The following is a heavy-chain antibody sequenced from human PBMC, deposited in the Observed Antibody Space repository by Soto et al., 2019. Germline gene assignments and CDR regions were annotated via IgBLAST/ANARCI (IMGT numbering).Heavy chain of an antibody. V-gene: IGHV4-59*01. D-gene: IGHD6-13*01. CDR2: IYYSGST. Sequence: PSETLSLTCTVSAGSISSYYWSWIRQPPGKGLEWMGYIYYSGSTNYNPSLKSRVTISVDTSKNQFSLKLSSVTAADTAVYYCARGGSSYHYWGQGTLVTVSS. CDR1: AGSISSYY. CDR3: ARGGSSYHY. J-gene: IGHJ4*02.